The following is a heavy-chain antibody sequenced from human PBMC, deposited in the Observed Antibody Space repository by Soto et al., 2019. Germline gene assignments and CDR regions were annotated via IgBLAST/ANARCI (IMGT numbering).Heavy chain of an antibody. J-gene: IGHJ6*02. Sequence: GGSLRLSCAASGFTFSNYWMHWVRQSPGKGLVWVSRINSDGSTTNYADSVKGRFTISRDNAKNKLYLQMDSLRAEDTAVYYCARPKYCGGGSCWGNGMDVWGQGTTVTVSS. V-gene: IGHV3-74*01. D-gene: IGHD2-15*01. CDR1: GFTFSNYW. CDR2: INSDGSTT. CDR3: ARPKYCGGGSCWGNGMDV.